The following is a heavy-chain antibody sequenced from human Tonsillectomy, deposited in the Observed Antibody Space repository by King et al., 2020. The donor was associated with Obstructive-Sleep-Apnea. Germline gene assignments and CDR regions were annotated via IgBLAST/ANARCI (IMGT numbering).Heavy chain of an antibody. CDR3: ARGEVDYYDSSGYYYGGYLDY. D-gene: IGHD3-22*01. CDR2: ISDEGSDK. J-gene: IGHJ4*02. V-gene: IGHV3-30*04. CDR1: GFTFSSYA. Sequence: VQLVESGGGVVQPGRSLRLSCAASGFTFSSYAMHWVRQAPGKGLEWVAVISDEGSDKYYADSVKGRFTISIDDSRNTLYLQMNSLRAEDTAVYYCARGEVDYYDSSGYYYGGYLDYWGQGTLVTVSS.